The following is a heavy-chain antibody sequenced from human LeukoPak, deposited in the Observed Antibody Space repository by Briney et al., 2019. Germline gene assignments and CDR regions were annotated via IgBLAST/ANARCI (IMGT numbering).Heavy chain of an antibody. CDR2: IYYSGST. D-gene: IGHD2/OR15-2a*01. J-gene: IGHJ4*02. V-gene: IGHV4-59*01. CDR1: GGSISSYY. Sequence: SETLSLTCTVSGGSISSYYWSWIRQPPGKGLEWIGYIYYSGSTSYNPSLKSRVTISVDKSKNQFSLKLSSVTAADTAVYYCARFYFPTHFDDWGQGTLITVSS. CDR3: ARFYFPTHFDD.